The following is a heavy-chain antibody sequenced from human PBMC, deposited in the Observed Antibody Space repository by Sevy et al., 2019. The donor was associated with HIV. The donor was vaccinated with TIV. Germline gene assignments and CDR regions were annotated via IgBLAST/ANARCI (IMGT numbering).Heavy chain of an antibody. CDR3: TTDPYYYHSNGFQPYFDY. J-gene: IGHJ4*02. D-gene: IGHD3-22*01. CDR1: GFTFSNAW. CDR2: IKSKTDGGTT. V-gene: IGHV3-15*07. Sequence: GGSLRLSCAASGFTFSNAWMNWVRQAPGKGLEWVGRIKSKTDGGTTDYAAPVKGRFTISRDDSKNTLYLQMNSLKTEDTAVYYCTTDPYYYHSNGFQPYFDYWGQGTLVTVSS.